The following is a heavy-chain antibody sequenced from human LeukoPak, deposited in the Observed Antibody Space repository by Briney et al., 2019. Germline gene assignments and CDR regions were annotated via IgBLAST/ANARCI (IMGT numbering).Heavy chain of an antibody. V-gene: IGHV3-11*04. CDR3: AREAYGGYVDDFYYYYYMDV. Sequence: GGSLRLSCVASGFTFNDHYMTWIRQAPGKGLEWVSYISPRSTTIYYADSVKGRFTVSRDNAKNSLYLQMNSLGAEDTAVYYCAREAYGGYVDDFYYYYYMDVWGKGTTVSVSS. D-gene: IGHD4-17*01. CDR1: GFTFNDHY. CDR2: ISPRSTTI. J-gene: IGHJ6*03.